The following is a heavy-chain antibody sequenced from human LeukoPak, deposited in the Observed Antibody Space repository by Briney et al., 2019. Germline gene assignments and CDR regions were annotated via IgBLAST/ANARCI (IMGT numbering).Heavy chain of an antibody. J-gene: IGHJ4*02. D-gene: IGHD6-13*01. V-gene: IGHV3-21*01. CDR2: ISSSSSYI. CDR3: ARDGLQQQLLY. Sequence: GGSFRLSCAASGFTFSNAWMNWVRQAPGKGLEWVSSISSSSSYIYYADSVKGRFTISRDNAKNSLYLQMNSLRAEDTAVYYCARDGLQQQLLYWGQGTLVTVSS. CDR1: GFTFSNAW.